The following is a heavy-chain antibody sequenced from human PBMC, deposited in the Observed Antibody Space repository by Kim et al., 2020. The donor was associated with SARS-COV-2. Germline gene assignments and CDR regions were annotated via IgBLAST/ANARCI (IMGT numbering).Heavy chain of an antibody. V-gene: IGHV3-30*18. J-gene: IGHJ6*03. CDR2: ISYDGSNK. CDR3: AKEAQYCSSTSCYVFMDV. CDR1: GFTFSSYG. Sequence: GGSLRLSCAASGFTFSSYGMHWVRQAPGKGLEWVAVISYDGSNKYYADSVKGRFTISRDNSKNTLYLQMNSLRAEDTAVYYCAKEAQYCSSTSCYVFMDVWGKGTTVTVSS. D-gene: IGHD2-2*01.